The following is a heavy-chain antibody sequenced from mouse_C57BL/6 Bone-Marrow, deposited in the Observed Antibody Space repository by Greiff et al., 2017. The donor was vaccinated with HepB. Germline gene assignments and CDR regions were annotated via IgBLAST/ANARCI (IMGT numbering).Heavy chain of an antibody. CDR2: INPNYGTT. CDR3: AREGIYDYDGGLYWYFDV. J-gene: IGHJ1*03. V-gene: IGHV1-39*01. Sequence: EVQLKESGPELVKPGASVKISCKASGYSFTDYNMNWVKQSNGKSLEWIGVINPNYGTTSYNQKFKGKATLTVDQSSSTAYMQLNSLTSEDSAVYYCAREGIYDYDGGLYWYFDVWGTGTTVTVSS. CDR1: GYSFTDYN. D-gene: IGHD2-4*01.